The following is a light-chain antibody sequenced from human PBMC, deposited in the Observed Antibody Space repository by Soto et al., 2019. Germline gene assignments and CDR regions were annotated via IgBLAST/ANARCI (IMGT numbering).Light chain of an antibody. J-gene: IGKJ1*01. CDR1: QSVSSN. CDR3: QQYNNWPRP. V-gene: IGKV3-15*01. CDR2: GAS. Sequence: EIVMTQSPATLSVSPGERATLSCRASQSVSSNIAWYQQTPGQAPRLLIYGASTRATGIPARFSGSGSGTEFTLTISSLQSEDFAVYYCQQYNNWPRPFGQGTKVEIK.